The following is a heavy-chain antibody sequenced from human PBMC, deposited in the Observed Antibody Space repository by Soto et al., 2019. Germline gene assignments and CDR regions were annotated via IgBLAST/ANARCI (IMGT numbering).Heavy chain of an antibody. Sequence: QVQLVQSGAEVKKPGASVKDSCKASGYTFTSYDINWVRQAAGQGLEWMGWMNPNSGNTGYAQKFQGRVNRTRNTSISRAYMELSSLRSEDTAVHYCARGVWDRDLYCCGGGCYAHWFDPWGQGTLVTVSS. CDR2: MNPNSGNT. D-gene: IGHD2-15*01. V-gene: IGHV1-8*01. CDR3: ARGVWDRDLYCCGGGCYAHWFDP. J-gene: IGHJ5*02. CDR1: GYTFTSYD.